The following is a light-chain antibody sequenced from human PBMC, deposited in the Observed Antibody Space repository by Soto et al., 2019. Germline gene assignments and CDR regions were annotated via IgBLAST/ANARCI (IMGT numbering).Light chain of an antibody. J-gene: IGKJ1*01. CDR1: QSVSSNY. V-gene: IGKV3-20*01. CDR2: GAS. CDR3: QQYDTSPWT. Sequence: EVVLTQSPGTLSLSAGERATLSCRASQSVSSNYLAWYQQKPGQSPRLLIYGASNRASGISDRFSGSGSGTDFTLTIYRLEPEDFAVYYCQQYDTSPWTFGQGTKLEI.